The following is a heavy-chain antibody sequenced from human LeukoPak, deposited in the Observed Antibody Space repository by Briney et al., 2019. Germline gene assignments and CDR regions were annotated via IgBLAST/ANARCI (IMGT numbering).Heavy chain of an antibody. D-gene: IGHD6-6*01. V-gene: IGHV3-20*01. J-gene: IGHJ4*02. CDR1: GFTFDDYG. CDR3: ARRPYSSSSHYFDY. Sequence: GGSLRLSCAAPGFTFDDYGMSWVRHAPGKGLEWVSGINWKGGSTAYADSVKGRFTISRDNAKNSLYLEMNSLRAEDTALYHCARRPYSSSSHYFDYWGQGTLVTVSS. CDR2: INWKGGST.